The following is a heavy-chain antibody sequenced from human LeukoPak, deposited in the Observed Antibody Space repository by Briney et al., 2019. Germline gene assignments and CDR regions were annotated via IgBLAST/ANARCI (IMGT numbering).Heavy chain of an antibody. Sequence: GSLRLSCAASGFTFSGSAMHWVRQASGKGLEWVGRIRSKANSYATAYAASVKGRFTISRDDSKNTAYLQMNSLRAEDTAVYYCARVRAAAVYNRGAFDIWGQGTMVTVSS. CDR2: IRSKANSYAT. D-gene: IGHD6-13*01. CDR3: ARVRAAAVYNRGAFDI. V-gene: IGHV3-73*01. J-gene: IGHJ3*02. CDR1: GFTFSGSA.